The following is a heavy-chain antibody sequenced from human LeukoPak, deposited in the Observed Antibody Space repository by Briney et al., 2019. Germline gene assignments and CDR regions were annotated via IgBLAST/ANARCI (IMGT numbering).Heavy chain of an antibody. J-gene: IGHJ6*03. CDR3: ARGAPGRAYYYYMDV. CDR1: GGSISSYY. V-gene: IGHV4-4*07. Sequence: NPSETLSLTCTVSGGSISSYYWSCIRQPAGKGLEWIGRIYTSGSTNYNPSLKSRVTMSVDTSKNQFSLKLSSVTAADTAVYYCARGAPGRAYYYYMDVWGKGTTVTVSS. CDR2: IYTSGST.